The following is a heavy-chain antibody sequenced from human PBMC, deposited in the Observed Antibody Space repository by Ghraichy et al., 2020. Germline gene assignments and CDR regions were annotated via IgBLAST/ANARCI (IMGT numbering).Heavy chain of an antibody. J-gene: IGHJ4*02. Sequence: GESLNISCKGSGYTVTTYWIAWVRQMPGKGLEWMGLIYPGDSDTRYSPSFQGQVTISADKSISTAYLQWRSLKASDTAMYYCARSRDIGSTWSPFDYWGQGTLVTVSS. CDR3: ARSRDIGSTWSPFDY. CDR1: GYTVTTYW. CDR2: IYPGDSDT. D-gene: IGHD6-13*01. V-gene: IGHV5-51*01.